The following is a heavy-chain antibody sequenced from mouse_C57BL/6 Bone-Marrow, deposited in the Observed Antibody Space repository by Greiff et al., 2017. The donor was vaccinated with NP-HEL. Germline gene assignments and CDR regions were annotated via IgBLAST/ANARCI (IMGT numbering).Heavy chain of an antibody. D-gene: IGHD1-1*01. CDR3: ARAYGSRGYFDV. J-gene: IGHJ1*03. CDR1: GYTFTSYW. Sequence: VQLQQPGAELVKPGASVKMSCKASGYTFTSYWITWVKQRPGQGLEWIGDIYPGSGSTNYNEKFKSKATLTVDTSSSTAYMQLSSLTSEDSAVYYCARAYGSRGYFDVWGTGTTVTVSS. CDR2: IYPGSGST. V-gene: IGHV1-55*01.